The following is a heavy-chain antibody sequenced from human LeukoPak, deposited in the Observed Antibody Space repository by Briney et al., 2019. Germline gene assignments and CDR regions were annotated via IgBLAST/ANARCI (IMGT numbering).Heavy chain of an antibody. CDR2: ISWDGGST. Sequence: GGSLRLSCAASGFTFDDYAMHWVRQAPGKGLEWVSLISWDGGSTYYADSVKGRFTISRDNSKNSLYLQMNSLRAEDTAVYYCARETLYGGFDYWGQGTLVTVSS. J-gene: IGHJ4*02. D-gene: IGHD4/OR15-4a*01. CDR1: GFTFDDYA. CDR3: ARETLYGGFDY. V-gene: IGHV3-43D*03.